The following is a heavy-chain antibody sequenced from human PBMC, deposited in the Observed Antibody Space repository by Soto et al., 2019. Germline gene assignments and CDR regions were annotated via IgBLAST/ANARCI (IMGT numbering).Heavy chain of an antibody. J-gene: IGHJ6*02. CDR1: GGSISSSNW. D-gene: IGHD3-10*01. CDR3: ARSGGEWGSGTSDYYGMDV. V-gene: IGHV4-4*02. CDR2: IYHSGST. Sequence: PSETLSLTCAVSGGSISSSNWWSWVRQPPGKGLEWIGEIYHSGSTNYNPSLKSRVTISVDKSKNQFSLKLSSVTAADTAVYYCARSGGEWGSGTSDYYGMDVWGQGTTVTVSS.